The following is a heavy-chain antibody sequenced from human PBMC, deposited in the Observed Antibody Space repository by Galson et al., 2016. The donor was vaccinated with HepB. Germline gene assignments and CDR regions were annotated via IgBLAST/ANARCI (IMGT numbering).Heavy chain of an antibody. CDR1: GFTFDDYA. CDR2: ISWGSGSI. J-gene: IGHJ4*02. CDR3: AKGEFSSSRAGYLAY. Sequence: SLRLSCAASGFTFDDYAMHWVRQAPGKGLEWVSAISWGSGSIGYADSVKGRFTISRDNAKNSLYLQMNNLRPEDTALYFCAKGEFSSSRAGYLAYWGQGTLVTVSS. V-gene: IGHV3-9*01. D-gene: IGHD6-6*01.